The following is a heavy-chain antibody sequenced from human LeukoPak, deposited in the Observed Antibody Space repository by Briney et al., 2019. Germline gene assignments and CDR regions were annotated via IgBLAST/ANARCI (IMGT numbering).Heavy chain of an antibody. V-gene: IGHV3-30*02. Sequence: GGSLRLSCAATGFVFKSYGMHWVRQAPGKGLEWVAFTRYDDTLKYYADSVKGRFTISRDNSKNTLYLQMNSLRTEDTALYYCVKRIESHPLHYWGQGTLVTVSS. CDR3: VKRIESHPLHY. D-gene: IGHD2-15*01. CDR1: GFVFKSYG. CDR2: TRYDDTLK. J-gene: IGHJ4*02.